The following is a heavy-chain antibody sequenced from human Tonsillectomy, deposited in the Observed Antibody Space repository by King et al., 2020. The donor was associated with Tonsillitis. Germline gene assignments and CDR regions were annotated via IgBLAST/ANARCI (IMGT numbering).Heavy chain of an antibody. J-gene: IGHJ5*02. CDR2: IYYTGST. V-gene: IGHV4-30-4*01. CDR3: AREAMVPATHGWFDP. Sequence: VQLQESGPGLVKPSQTLSLTCTVSGGSISSGDYYWTWIRQPPGKGLEWIGFIYYTGSTYYNPSLKSRVTISLDTSNNRFSLKLNSVTSADTAVYYCAREAMVPATHGWFDPWGQGTLVTVSS. D-gene: IGHD2-15*01. CDR1: GGSISSGDYY.